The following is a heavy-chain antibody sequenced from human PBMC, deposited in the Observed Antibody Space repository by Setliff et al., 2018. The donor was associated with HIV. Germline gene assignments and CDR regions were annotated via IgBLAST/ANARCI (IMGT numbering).Heavy chain of an antibody. J-gene: IGHJ6*02. CDR2: ISPSGGST. Sequence: GASVKVSCKASGYTFTGYDIHWVRQAPGQGLEWMGRISPSGGSTAYPQKFQGRVTMTRDTSTSTAYMELNSLRSEDTAVYYCARGSDSGSYSYYYGMDVWGQGTTVTVSS. V-gene: IGHV1-46*01. CDR1: GYTFTGYD. CDR3: ARGSDSGSYSYYYGMDV. D-gene: IGHD3-10*01.